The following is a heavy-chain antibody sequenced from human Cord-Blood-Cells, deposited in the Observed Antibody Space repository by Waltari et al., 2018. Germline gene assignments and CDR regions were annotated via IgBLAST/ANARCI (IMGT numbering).Heavy chain of an antibody. Sequence: EVQLVESGGGLVQPGGSLRLSCAAPGFTFSSYWMSWVRPAPGKGLEWVANIKQDGSEKYYVDSVKGRFTISRDNAKNSLYLQMNSLRAEDTAVYYCARDAQGDYWGQGTLVTVSS. CDR3: ARDAQGDY. CDR2: IKQDGSEK. CDR1: GFTFSSYW. J-gene: IGHJ4*02. V-gene: IGHV3-7*05.